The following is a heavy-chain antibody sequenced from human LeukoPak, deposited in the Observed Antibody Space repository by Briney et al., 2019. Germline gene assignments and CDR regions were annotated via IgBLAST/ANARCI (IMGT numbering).Heavy chain of an antibody. CDR1: GGSISSSSYY. CDR3: ARVYGSGSYYNGYYYYMDV. J-gene: IGHJ6*03. Sequence: SETLSLTCTVSGGSISSSSYYWGWIRQPPGKGLEWIGSIYYSGSTYYNPSLKSRVTISVDTSKNQFSLKLSSVTAADTAVYYCARVYGSGSYYNGYYYYMDVWGKGTTVTISS. D-gene: IGHD3-10*01. V-gene: IGHV4-39*01. CDR2: IYYSGST.